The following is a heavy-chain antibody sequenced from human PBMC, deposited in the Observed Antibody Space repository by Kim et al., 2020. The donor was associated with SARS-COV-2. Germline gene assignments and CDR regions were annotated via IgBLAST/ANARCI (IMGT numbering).Heavy chain of an antibody. Sequence: YTPPLMSRVTLSVDTSKNQSSLKRSSVTAADTAVYYCARQDYGGDWFDPWGQGTLVTVSS. CDR3: ARQDYGGDWFDP. V-gene: IGHV4-59*08. D-gene: IGHD4-17*01. J-gene: IGHJ5*02.